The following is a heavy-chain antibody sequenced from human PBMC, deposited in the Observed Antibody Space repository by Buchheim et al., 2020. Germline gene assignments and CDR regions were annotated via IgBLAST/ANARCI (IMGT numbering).Heavy chain of an antibody. J-gene: IGHJ6*02. CDR2: ISSSSDYK. V-gene: IGHV3-21*01. CDR1: GFTFSTYS. CDR3: ARGWVALPVRRGMDV. D-gene: IGHD3-16*01. Sequence: EVQLVESGGGLVKPGGSLRLSCAVSGFTFSTYSMHWVRQAPGKGLEWVSSISSSSDYKYFARSVEGRFTISRDNAKNSLYLQMNSLRAEDTAMYYCARGWVALPVRRGMDVWGQGTT.